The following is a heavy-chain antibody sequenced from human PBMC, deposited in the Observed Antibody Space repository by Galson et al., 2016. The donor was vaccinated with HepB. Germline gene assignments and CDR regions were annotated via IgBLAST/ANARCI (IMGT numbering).Heavy chain of an antibody. CDR3: GKHWGFDY. J-gene: IGHJ4*02. V-gene: IGHV3-23*01. CDR1: GFSFSTSG. CDR2: ITGSGAIT. Sequence: SLRLSCAASGFSFSTSGMSWVRQTPGRGLEWVSGITGSGAITHYADSVKGRFTISRDNSKNTLYLYMNSLRAGDTAVYYCGKHWGFDYWGQGALVTVSS. D-gene: IGHD3-16*01.